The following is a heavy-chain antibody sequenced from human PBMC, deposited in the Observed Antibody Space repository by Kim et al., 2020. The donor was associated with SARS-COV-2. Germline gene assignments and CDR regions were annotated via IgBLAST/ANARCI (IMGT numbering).Heavy chain of an antibody. D-gene: IGHD3-9*01. Sequence: KGRFTISRDNSKNTLYLQMNSLRAEDTAVYYCAKGPLRPYDILTGYYFDYWGQGTLVTVSS. CDR3: AKGPLRPYDILTGYYFDY. J-gene: IGHJ4*02. V-gene: IGHV3-23*01.